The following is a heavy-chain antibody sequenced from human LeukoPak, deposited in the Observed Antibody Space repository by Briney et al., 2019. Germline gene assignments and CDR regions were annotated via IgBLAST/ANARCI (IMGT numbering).Heavy chain of an antibody. J-gene: IGHJ4*02. Sequence: GGSLRLSCAASGFTFSSYAMSWVRQAPGKGLDWVSAISGSGGSTYYADSVKGRFTISRDNSKNTPYLQMNSLRAEDTAVYYCAKEPWGGDYFDYWGQGTLVTVSS. CDR2: ISGSGGST. CDR3: AKEPWGGDYFDY. D-gene: IGHD3-16*01. V-gene: IGHV3-23*01. CDR1: GFTFSSYA.